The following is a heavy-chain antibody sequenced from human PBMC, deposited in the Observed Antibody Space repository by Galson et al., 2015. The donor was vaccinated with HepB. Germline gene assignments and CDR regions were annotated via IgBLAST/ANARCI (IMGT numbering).Heavy chain of an antibody. J-gene: IGHJ6*02. CDR2: ISYDGSNK. D-gene: IGHD2-8*01. CDR3: AKDITTILSDQGTDCTNGVCYYYYYYGMDV. Sequence: SLRLSCAASGFTFSSYGMHWVRQAPGKGLEWVAVISYDGSNKYYADSVKGRFTIPRDNSKNTLYLQMNSLRAEDTAVYYCAKDITTILSDQGTDCTNGVCYYYYYYGMDVWGQGTTVTVSS. CDR1: GFTFSSYG. V-gene: IGHV3-30*18.